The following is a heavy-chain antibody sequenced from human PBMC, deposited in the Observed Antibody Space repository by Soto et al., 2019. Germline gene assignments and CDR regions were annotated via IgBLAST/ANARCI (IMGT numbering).Heavy chain of an antibody. CDR3: AKDKGYYYYGMDV. CDR1: GFTFDDYA. Sequence: SLILSCAISGFTFDDYAMHWVRQAPGKGLEWVSGISRNSGTIGYADSVKGRFTISRDNAKNSLYLQMNSLRAEDTALYCCAKDKGYYYYGMDVWGQGTTVTVSS. V-gene: IGHV3-9*01. J-gene: IGHJ6*02. CDR2: ISRNSGTI.